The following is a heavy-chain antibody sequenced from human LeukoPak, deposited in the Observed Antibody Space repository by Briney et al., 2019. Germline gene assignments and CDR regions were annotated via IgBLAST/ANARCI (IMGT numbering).Heavy chain of an antibody. CDR1: GFTFSGYA. CDR3: AKWGDYDVLTGYYVSDY. V-gene: IGHV3-23*01. Sequence: PGGSLRLSCAASGFTFSGYAMSWVRQAPGKGLEWVSAITGGGSGIYYADSMKSRFTISRDNSKNTLYLQINSLRAEDTAVYYCAKWGDYDVLTGYYVSDYWGQGTLVTVSS. CDR2: ITGGGSGI. J-gene: IGHJ4*02. D-gene: IGHD3-9*01.